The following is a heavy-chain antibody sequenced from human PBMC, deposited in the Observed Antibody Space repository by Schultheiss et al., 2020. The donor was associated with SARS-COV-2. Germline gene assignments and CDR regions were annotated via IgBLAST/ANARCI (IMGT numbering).Heavy chain of an antibody. J-gene: IGHJ5*02. CDR2: IRSSGRDI. CDR3: VRDRSWWTPYNCFDL. D-gene: IGHD2-15*01. V-gene: IGHV3-21*01. CDR1: GFTFGSYN. Sequence: GGSLRLSCAASGFTFGSYNMHWVRQAPGKGLEFVASIRSSGRDIYYADSMQGRFTASRDNANNSLYLQMHSLRVEDTAVYYCVRDRSWWTPYNCFDLWGRGTLVTVSS.